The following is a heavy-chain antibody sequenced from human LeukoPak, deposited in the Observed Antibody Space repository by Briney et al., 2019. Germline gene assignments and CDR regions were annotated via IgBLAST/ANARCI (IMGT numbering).Heavy chain of an antibody. V-gene: IGHV4-39*01. D-gene: IGHD1-26*01. CDR1: GGSISSTSYY. Sequence: PSETLSLTCTVSGGSISSTSYYWGWIRQPPGKELEWIGTIYYSGSTFYNPYLKSRVTISADTSKNQFSLKLSSVTAADTAVYYCARQARELLLNYWGQGTLVTVSS. CDR2: IYYSGST. CDR3: ARQARELLLNY. J-gene: IGHJ4*02.